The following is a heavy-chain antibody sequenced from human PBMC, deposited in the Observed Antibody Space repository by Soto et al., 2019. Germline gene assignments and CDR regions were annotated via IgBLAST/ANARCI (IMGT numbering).Heavy chain of an antibody. V-gene: IGHV3-72*01. CDR1: GFTFSDHY. D-gene: IGHD3-22*01. J-gene: IGHJ4*02. CDR3: ARGGNSGYYSFVY. Sequence: GGSLRLSCAASGFTFSDHYMDWVRQAPGKGLEWVGRTRNKAHSYTTEYAASVKGRFTISRDDSRNSLFLQMNSLKIEDTAVYYCARGGNSGYYSFVYWGQGTLVTVSS. CDR2: TRNKAHSYTT.